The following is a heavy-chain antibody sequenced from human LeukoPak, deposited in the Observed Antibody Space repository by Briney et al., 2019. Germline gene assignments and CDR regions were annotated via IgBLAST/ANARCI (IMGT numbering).Heavy chain of an antibody. Sequence: SETLSLTCTVSSXSISSSSYYWGWIRQPPGKGLQWIGNIYYSGSTYYNPSLKSRVTISVDTSKEQFSLKLSSVTAADTAVYYCARQQSLYGVKDYWGQGTLVTVSS. J-gene: IGHJ4*02. V-gene: IGHV4-39*01. D-gene: IGHD4-17*01. CDR2: IYYSGST. CDR3: ARQQSLYGVKDY. CDR1: SXSISSSSYY.